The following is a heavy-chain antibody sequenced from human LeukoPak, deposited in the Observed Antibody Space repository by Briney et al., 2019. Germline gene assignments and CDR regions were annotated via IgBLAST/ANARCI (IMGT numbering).Heavy chain of an antibody. CDR2: IYYSGST. J-gene: IGHJ4*02. CDR1: GGSISSSSYY. CDR3: ASRKLGNDY. D-gene: IGHD7-27*01. Sequence: SETLSLTCTVSGGSISSSSYYWGWIRQPPGKGLEWIGYIYYSGSTNYNSSFKSRVTISADTTKNQFSLKLISVTAADTAVYYCASRKLGNDYWGQGTLVTVSS. V-gene: IGHV4-61*05.